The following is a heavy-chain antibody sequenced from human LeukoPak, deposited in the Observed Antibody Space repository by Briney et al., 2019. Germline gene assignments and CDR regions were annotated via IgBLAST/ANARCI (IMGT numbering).Heavy chain of an antibody. J-gene: IGHJ4*02. D-gene: IGHD1-14*01. CDR1: GFTFITND. Sequence: PGGSLRLSCAASGFTFITNDMTWVRQAQGKGLKWVSVLYSDGNTKYADSVQGRFTISRDNSKNTLYLEMNSLSPDDTAVYYCARGVEPLAANTLAYWGQGTLVTVSS. V-gene: IGHV3-53*01. CDR2: LYSDGNT. CDR3: ARGVEPLAANTLAY.